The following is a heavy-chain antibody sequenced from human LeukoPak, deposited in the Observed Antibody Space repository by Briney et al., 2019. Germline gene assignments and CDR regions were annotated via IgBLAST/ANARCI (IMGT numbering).Heavy chain of an antibody. Sequence: GGSLRLSCAASGLTFSSYAMHWVRQAPGKGLEWVAVISYDGSNKYYADSVKGRFTISRDNSKNTLYLQMNSLRAEDTAVYYCARDTGELPYYYYYMDVWGKGTTVTVSS. V-gene: IGHV3-30-3*01. CDR2: ISYDGSNK. D-gene: IGHD1-26*01. CDR3: ARDTGELPYYYYYMDV. J-gene: IGHJ6*03. CDR1: GLTFSSYA.